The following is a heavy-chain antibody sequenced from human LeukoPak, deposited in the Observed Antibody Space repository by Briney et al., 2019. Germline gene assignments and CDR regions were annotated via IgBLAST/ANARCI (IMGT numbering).Heavy chain of an antibody. V-gene: IGHV1-18*01. CDR2: ISVINSGNT. CDR1: GYTFSSYG. D-gene: IGHD2-21*02. CDR3: SREFPFCGADCFSGVFDI. J-gene: IGHJ3*02. Sequence: GASVKVSCKASGYTFSSYGINWVRQAPGQGLEWMGWISVINSGNTRYAQNFQGRLTMTTDTSTTTAYMELRSLGSDDTAVYYCSREFPFCGADCFSGVFDIWGQGTMVTVS.